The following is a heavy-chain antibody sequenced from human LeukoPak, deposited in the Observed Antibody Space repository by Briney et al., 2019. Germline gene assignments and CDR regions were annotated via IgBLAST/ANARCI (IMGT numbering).Heavy chain of an antibody. CDR1: GFTFSSYG. V-gene: IGHV3-30*03. J-gene: IGHJ4*02. Sequence: PGGSLRLSCATSGFTFSSYGMHWVRQAPGKGLEWVAVISYDGSSKYYADSVKGRFTISRDNSKNTLYVQMNSLRAEDTAVYYCARETESFDYWGQGTLVTVSS. D-gene: IGHD1-14*01. CDR3: ARETESFDY. CDR2: ISYDGSSK.